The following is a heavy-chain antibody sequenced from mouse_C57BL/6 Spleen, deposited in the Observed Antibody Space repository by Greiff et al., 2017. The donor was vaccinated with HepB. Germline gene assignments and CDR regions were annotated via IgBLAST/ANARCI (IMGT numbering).Heavy chain of an antibody. CDR3: ARKNYGSSLDY. CDR1: GYSFTGYY. CDR2: INPSTGGT. V-gene: IGHV1-42*01. Sequence: EVKLQQSGPELVKPGASVKISCKASGYSFTGYYMNWVKQSPEKSLEWIGEINPSTGGTTYNQKFKAKATLTVDKSSSTAYMQLKSLTSEDSAVYYCARKNYGSSLDYWGQGTTLTVSS. J-gene: IGHJ2*01. D-gene: IGHD1-1*01.